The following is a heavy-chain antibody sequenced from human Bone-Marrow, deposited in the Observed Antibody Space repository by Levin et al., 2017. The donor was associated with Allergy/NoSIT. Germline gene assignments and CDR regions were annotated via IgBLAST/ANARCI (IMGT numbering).Heavy chain of an antibody. CDR3: ARPLHSSSGSFDY. D-gene: IGHD6-13*01. J-gene: IGHJ4*02. V-gene: IGHV4-39*01. CDR2: IYYSGST. CDR1: GGSISSSSYY. Sequence: SETLSLTCTVSGGSISSSSYYWGWIRQPPGKGLEWNGSIYYSGSTYYNPSLKSRVTISVDTSENQFSLKLTSVTAADTAVYYCARPLHSSSGSFDYWGQGTLVTVSS.